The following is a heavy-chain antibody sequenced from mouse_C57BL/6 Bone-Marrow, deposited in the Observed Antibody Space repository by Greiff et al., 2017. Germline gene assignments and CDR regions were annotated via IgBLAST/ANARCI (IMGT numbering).Heavy chain of an antibody. J-gene: IGHJ3*01. Sequence: VQLQQSGTVLARPGASVKMSCKTSGYTFTNYWMHWVKQRHGKGLEWIGAIYPGNGDTSYNQKFKGKAKLTAVTSASTAYMELSSLTTEDSAVLNWSRMATHSTSFAYWGQGTMLTVSA. CDR1: GYTFTNYW. CDR3: SRMATHSTSFAY. V-gene: IGHV1-5*01. CDR2: IYPGNGDT. D-gene: IGHD2-1*01.